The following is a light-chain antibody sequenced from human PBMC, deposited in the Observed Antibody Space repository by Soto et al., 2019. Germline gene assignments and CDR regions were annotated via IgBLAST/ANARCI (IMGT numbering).Light chain of an antibody. V-gene: IGKV1-9*01. CDR3: QQLNSYPIT. CDR1: QSFSTS. J-gene: IGKJ5*01. Sequence: GDRVTITCRASQSFSTSLAWYQQKPGKAPKLLIYAASTLQSGVPSRFSGSGSGTEFTLTISSLQPEDFATYYCQQLNSYPITFGQGTRLEIK. CDR2: AAS.